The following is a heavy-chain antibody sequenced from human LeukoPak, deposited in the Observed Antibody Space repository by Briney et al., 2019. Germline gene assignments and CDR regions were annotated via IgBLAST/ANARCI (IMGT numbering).Heavy chain of an antibody. D-gene: IGHD6-13*01. CDR1: GSTFSSYA. J-gene: IGHJ4*02. CDR3: AKDLRKGKAAAPLDY. CDR2: ISGSGGST. Sequence: GGSLRLSCAASGSTFSSYAMSWVRQAPGKGLEWVSAISGSGGSTYYADSVKGRFTISRDNSKNTLYLQMNSLRAEDTAVYYCAKDLRKGKAAAPLDYWGQGTLVTVSS. V-gene: IGHV3-23*01.